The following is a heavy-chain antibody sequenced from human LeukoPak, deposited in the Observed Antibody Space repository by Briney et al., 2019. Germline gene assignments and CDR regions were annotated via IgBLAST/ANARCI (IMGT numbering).Heavy chain of an antibody. CDR1: GYTFTGYY. Sequence: GASAKVSCKASGYTFTGYYMHWVRQAPGQGLEWMGWINPNSGGTNYAQKFQGRVTMTRDTSISTAYMELSRLRSDDTAVYYCARLLRYCSGGSCYSGGFDYWGQGTLVTVSS. D-gene: IGHD2-15*01. CDR2: INPNSGGT. CDR3: ARLLRYCSGGSCYSGGFDY. V-gene: IGHV1-2*02. J-gene: IGHJ4*02.